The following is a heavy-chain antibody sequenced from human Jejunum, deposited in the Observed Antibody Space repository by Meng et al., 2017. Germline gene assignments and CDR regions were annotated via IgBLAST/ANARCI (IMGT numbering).Heavy chain of an antibody. Sequence: QVQLQQWGAGQLKPSETLSLTCAVYGASIGGYFWSWTRQTPGKEPEWIGEVNRKGTTNYNPSLEGRVSISVDTSKNQFSLTLNSVTAADTAVYYCARPLGYNGVNLGFFQHWGQGTLVTVSS. D-gene: IGHD5-12*01. J-gene: IGHJ1*01. CDR1: GASIGGYF. CDR3: ARPLGYNGVNLGFFQH. V-gene: IGHV4-34*01. CDR2: VNRKGTT.